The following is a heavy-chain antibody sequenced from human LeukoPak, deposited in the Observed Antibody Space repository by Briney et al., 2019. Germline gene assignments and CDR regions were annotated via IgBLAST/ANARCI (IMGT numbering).Heavy chain of an antibody. J-gene: IGHJ6*02. V-gene: IGHV3-30*18. D-gene: IGHD5-12*01. CDR3: AKDIGYSGYDYTRDYYYGMDV. Sequence: GRCLRLSCAASGFTFSSYGIHWVRQAPGKGLEWVAVISYDGSNKYYADSVKGRFTNSRDNSKNTLYLQMNSLRAEDTAVYYCAKDIGYSGYDYTRDYYYGMDVWGQGTTVTVSS. CDR2: ISYDGSNK. CDR1: GFTFSSYG.